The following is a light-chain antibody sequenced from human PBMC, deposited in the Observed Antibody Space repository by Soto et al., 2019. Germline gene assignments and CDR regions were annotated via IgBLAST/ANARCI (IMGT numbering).Light chain of an antibody. CDR1: SSNIGGNT. CDR3: AAWDDSLNAFV. Sequence: QSVLTQPPSASGTPGQRVTISCSGSSSNIGGNTVNWYQQLPGTAPKLLIYGNDQRPSGVPDRFSGSKSDTSASLAISGLQSEDEADYYCAAWDDSLNAFVFGTGTKLTVL. V-gene: IGLV1-44*01. CDR2: GND. J-gene: IGLJ1*01.